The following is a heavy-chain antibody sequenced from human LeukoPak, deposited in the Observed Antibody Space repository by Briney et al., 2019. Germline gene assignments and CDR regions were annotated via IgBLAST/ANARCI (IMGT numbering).Heavy chain of an antibody. Sequence: SVTVSCKASGGTFSSYAISWVRQAPGQGLEWMGGIIPIFGTANYAQKFQGRVTITADESTSTAYMELSSLRSEDTAVYYCARELVVDFWSGYFPAGYYYGMDVWGQGTTVTVSS. D-gene: IGHD3-3*01. V-gene: IGHV1-69*13. CDR2: IIPIFGTA. CDR1: GGTFSSYA. J-gene: IGHJ6*02. CDR3: ARELVVDFWSGYFPAGYYYGMDV.